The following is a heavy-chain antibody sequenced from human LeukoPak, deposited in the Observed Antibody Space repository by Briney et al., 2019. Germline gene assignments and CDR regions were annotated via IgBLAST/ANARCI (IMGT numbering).Heavy chain of an antibody. CDR1: GGSISSYY. Sequence: SETLSLTCTVSGGSISSYYWSWIRQPPGKGLEWIGYIYYSGSTNYNPSLKSRVTISVDTSKNQFSLKLSSVTAADTAVYYCARGSVVPAAISTDDYYYYYMDVWGKGTTVTVSS. V-gene: IGHV4-59*01. D-gene: IGHD2-2*01. CDR2: IYYSGST. J-gene: IGHJ6*03. CDR3: ARGSVVPAAISTDDYYYYYMDV.